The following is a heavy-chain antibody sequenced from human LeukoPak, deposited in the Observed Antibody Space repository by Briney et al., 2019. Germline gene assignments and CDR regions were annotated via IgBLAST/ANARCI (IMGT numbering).Heavy chain of an antibody. CDR3: ARGKGYSSSWNAFDI. D-gene: IGHD6-13*01. J-gene: IGHJ3*02. Sequence: GGSLRLSCAASGFTFSSYAMHWVRQAPGKGLEWVAVISYDGSNKYYADSVKGRFTISRDNSKNTLYLQMNSLRAEDTAVYYCARGKGYSSSWNAFDIWGQGTMVTVSS. V-gene: IGHV3-30*04. CDR1: GFTFSSYA. CDR2: ISYDGSNK.